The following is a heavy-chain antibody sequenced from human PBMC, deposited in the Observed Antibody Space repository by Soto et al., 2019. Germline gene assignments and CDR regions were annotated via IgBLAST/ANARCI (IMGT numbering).Heavy chain of an antibody. CDR2: ITGGSGST. J-gene: IGHJ3*02. CDR3: EKDFSSGYYAFDI. CDR1: GFTLTSYA. Sequence: EVQLLESGGGLVQPGGSLRLSCAASGFTLTSYAVSWVRQAPGKGLEWISTITGGSGSTYYGVSVKGRFTISRDNSKNTLYLQMNGLRVEDTAVYYCEKDFSSGYYAFDIWGQGTMVTVSS. D-gene: IGHD3-10*01. V-gene: IGHV3-23*01.